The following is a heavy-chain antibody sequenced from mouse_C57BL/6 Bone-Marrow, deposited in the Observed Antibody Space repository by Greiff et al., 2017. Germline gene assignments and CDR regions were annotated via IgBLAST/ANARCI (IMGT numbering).Heavy chain of an antibody. CDR3: AITPIYYGSSYGD. V-gene: IGHV1-74*01. CDR1: GYTFTSYW. CDR2: IHPSDSDT. Sequence: VQLQQPGAELVKPGASVKVSCKASGYTFTSYWMHWVKQRPGKGLEWIGRIHPSDSDTNYTQKFKGKATLTVDKSSSTAYMQLSSLTSEDSAVYYCAITPIYYGSSYGDWGQGTTLTVSS. J-gene: IGHJ2*01. D-gene: IGHD1-1*01.